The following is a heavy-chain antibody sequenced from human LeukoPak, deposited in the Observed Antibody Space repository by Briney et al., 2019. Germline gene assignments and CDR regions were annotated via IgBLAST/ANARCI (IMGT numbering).Heavy chain of an antibody. V-gene: IGHV3-7*04. CDR3: ARATREWLTLNY. Sequence: GGSLRLSCAGSGFTFSSHWIGWVRQAPGKGLEWVANIKQDGSEKYYADSVKGRFIISRDNAKNALYLQMSSLRAEDTAVYYCARATREWLTLNYWGQGTLVTVSS. CDR2: IKQDGSEK. J-gene: IGHJ4*02. CDR1: GFTFSSHW. D-gene: IGHD6-19*01.